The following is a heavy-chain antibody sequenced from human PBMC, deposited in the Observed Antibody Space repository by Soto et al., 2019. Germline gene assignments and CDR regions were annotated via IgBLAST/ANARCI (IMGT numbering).Heavy chain of an antibody. D-gene: IGHD2-15*01. Sequence: SVNVSCKASGGTFSSYTISWVRQAPGQGLEWMGRIIPILGIANYAQKFQGRVTITADKSTSTAYMELSSLRSEDTAVYYCAREYCSGGSCYYFDYWGQGTLVTVSS. CDR3: AREYCSGGSCYYFDY. CDR2: IIPILGIA. CDR1: GGTFSSYT. J-gene: IGHJ4*02. V-gene: IGHV1-69*02.